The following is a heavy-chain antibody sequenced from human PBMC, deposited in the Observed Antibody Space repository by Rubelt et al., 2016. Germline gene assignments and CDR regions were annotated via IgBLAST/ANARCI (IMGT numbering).Heavy chain of an antibody. CDR2: DGSNK. V-gene: IGHV3-30*01. D-gene: IGHD3-9*01. J-gene: IGHJ4*02. Sequence: DGSNKYYADSVKGRFTISRDNSKNTLYLQMNSLRAEDTAVYYCARDSPPYDILTGGFDYWGQGTLVTVSS. CDR3: ARDSPPYDILTGGFDY.